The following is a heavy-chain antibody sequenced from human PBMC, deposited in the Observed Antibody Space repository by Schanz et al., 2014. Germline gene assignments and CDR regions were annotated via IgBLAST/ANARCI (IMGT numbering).Heavy chain of an antibody. CDR2: VTWDGGYT. D-gene: IGHD5-12*01. Sequence: EVQLVESGGVVVQPGGSLRLSCAGSGFTFDDYTMHWVRQPPGKGLEWVSLVTWDGGYTYYADSVKGRFTISRDNGKNSLYLQMDSLRSEDTALYYCAKNRAGGYESFLDSWGQGTLVTVSS. CDR3: AKNRAGGYESFLDS. CDR1: GFTFDDYT. V-gene: IGHV3-43*01. J-gene: IGHJ4*02.